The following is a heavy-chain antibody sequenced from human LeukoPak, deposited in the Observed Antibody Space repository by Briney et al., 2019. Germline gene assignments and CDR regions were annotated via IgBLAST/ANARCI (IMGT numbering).Heavy chain of an antibody. CDR1: GGSFSGYY. CDR3: ARDATRGGDFDY. Sequence: SETLSLTCAVYGGSFSGYYWSWIRQPPGKGLEWIGEINHSGSTNYNPSLKSRVTISVDTSKNQFSLKLSSVTAEDTAVHYCARDATRGGDFDYWGQGTLVTVSS. D-gene: IGHD3-16*01. V-gene: IGHV4-34*01. CDR2: INHSGST. J-gene: IGHJ4*02.